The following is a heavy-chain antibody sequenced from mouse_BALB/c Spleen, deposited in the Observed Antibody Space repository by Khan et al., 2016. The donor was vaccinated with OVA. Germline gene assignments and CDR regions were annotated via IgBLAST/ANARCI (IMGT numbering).Heavy chain of an antibody. CDR1: GFSLTSYG. J-gene: IGHJ4*01. CDR3: ARLYYYGSSFYAMDY. V-gene: IGHV2-9*02. D-gene: IGHD1-1*01. CDR2: IWAGGST. Sequence: QVQLKQSGPGLVAPSQSLSITCTVSGFSLTSYGVHWVRQPPGKGLEWLGVIWAGGSTNYNSALMSRLSISKDNSKSQVFLKMNSLQTDDTAMYYGARLYYYGSSFYAMDYWGQGTSVTVSS.